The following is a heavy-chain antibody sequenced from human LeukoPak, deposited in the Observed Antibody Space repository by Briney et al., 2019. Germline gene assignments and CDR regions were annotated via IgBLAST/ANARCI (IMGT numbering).Heavy chain of an antibody. Sequence: SVKASCKASGGTFSSYAISWVRQAPGQGLEWMGGIIPIFGTANYAQKFQGRVTITTDESTSTAYMELSSLRSEDTAVYYCAREYYYDSSGSCSFDYWGQGTLVTVSS. V-gene: IGHV1-69*05. CDR3: AREYYYDSSGSCSFDY. CDR1: GGTFSSYA. J-gene: IGHJ4*02. CDR2: IIPIFGTA. D-gene: IGHD3-22*01.